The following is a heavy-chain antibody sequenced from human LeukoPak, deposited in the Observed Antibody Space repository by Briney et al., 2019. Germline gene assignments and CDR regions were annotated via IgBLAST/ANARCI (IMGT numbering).Heavy chain of an antibody. V-gene: IGHV3-23*01. CDR1: GFTFSSYA. CDR3: ARGRPHGNDY. Sequence: GGSLGLSCAASGFTFSSYAMSWVRQAPGKGLEWVSGISGSGSSAYYADSVKGRFTISRDTSKNTVYLQMNSLRVEDTAVYYCARGRPHGNDYWGQGTLVTVSS. J-gene: IGHJ4*02. CDR2: ISGSGSSA. D-gene: IGHD4-23*01.